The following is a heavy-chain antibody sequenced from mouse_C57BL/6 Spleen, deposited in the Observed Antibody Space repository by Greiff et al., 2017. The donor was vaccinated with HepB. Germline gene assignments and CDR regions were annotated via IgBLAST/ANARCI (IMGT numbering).Heavy chain of an antibody. CDR3: TRVASTVVSWYFDV. J-gene: IGHJ1*03. CDR2: ISSGGDYI. D-gene: IGHD1-1*01. V-gene: IGHV5-9-1*02. Sequence: EVMLVESGEGLVKPGGSLKLSCAASGFTFSSYAMSWVRQTPEKRLEWVAYISSGGDYIYYADTVKGRFTISRDNARNTLYLQMSSLKSEDTAMYYCTRVASTVVSWYFDVWGTGTTVTVSS. CDR1: GFTFSSYA.